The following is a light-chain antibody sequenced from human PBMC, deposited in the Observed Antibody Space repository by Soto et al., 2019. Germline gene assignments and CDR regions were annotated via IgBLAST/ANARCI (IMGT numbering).Light chain of an antibody. Sequence: EIVLIQSPATLSSSPGERATLSCRACQSVSKYLAWYQQKPGQAPRLLIYDASSRATGIPARFSGSGSGTDFTLTISSLEPEDFAVYYCQQRSNWLLTFGGGTKVEIQ. CDR3: QQRSNWLLT. J-gene: IGKJ4*01. CDR2: DAS. V-gene: IGKV3-11*01. CDR1: QSVSKY.